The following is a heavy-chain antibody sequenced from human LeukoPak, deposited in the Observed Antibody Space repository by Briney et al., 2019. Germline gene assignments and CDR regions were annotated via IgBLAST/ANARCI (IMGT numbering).Heavy chain of an antibody. CDR1: GFTFSRYS. D-gene: IGHD6-6*01. V-gene: IGHV3-21*01. CDR2: ISSSSSYI. CDR3: ARVRGDSCSSGLYFDY. Sequence: GGSLRLSCAASGFTFSRYSMNWVRQAPGKGLEWVSSISSSSSYIYYADSVKGRFTISRDNAKNSLYLQMNSLRAEDTAVYYCARVRGDSCSSGLYFDYWGQGTLVTVSS. J-gene: IGHJ4*02.